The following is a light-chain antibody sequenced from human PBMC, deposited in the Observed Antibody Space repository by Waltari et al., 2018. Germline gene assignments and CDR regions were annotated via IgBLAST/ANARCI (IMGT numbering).Light chain of an antibody. CDR1: SGHSSNI. Sequence: QLVLTQSPSASASLGASVKLTCTLSSGHSSNIIAWLQQQPGKGPRYLMKVNSDGSHRKGDAIPYRFSGSSSGAERYLTISSLQSEDEADYYCETGGHGTWVFGGGTKLTVL. CDR2: VNSDGSH. J-gene: IGLJ3*02. V-gene: IGLV4-69*01. CDR3: ETGGHGTWV.